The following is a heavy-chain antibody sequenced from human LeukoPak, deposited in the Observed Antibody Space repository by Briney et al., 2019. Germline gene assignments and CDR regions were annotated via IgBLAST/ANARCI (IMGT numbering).Heavy chain of an antibody. J-gene: IGHJ4*02. CDR1: GGTFNNYI. D-gene: IGHD2-21*02. V-gene: IGHV1-69*06. CDR2: VIPVFDST. Sequence: GASVKVSCKASGGTFNNYIISWVRQAPGQGLEWMGGVIPVFDSTKYANKFQGRVTMTADTSISTAYMELSRLRSEDTAVYYCARVTADCGGDCPDYWGQGTLVTVSS. CDR3: ARVTADCGGDCPDY.